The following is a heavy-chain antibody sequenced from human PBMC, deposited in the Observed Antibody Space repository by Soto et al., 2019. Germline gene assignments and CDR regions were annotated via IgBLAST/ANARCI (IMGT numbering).Heavy chain of an antibody. CDR2: IYPGDSDT. J-gene: IGHJ3*02. D-gene: IGHD1-26*01. CDR3: ARLKSCRWWEGLGYSGSTGGAFDI. V-gene: IGHV5-51*01. Sequence: GESLKISYKGSGYSFTSYWIGWVRQMPGKGLEWMGIIYPGDSDTRYSPSFQGQVTISADKSISTAYLQWSSLKASDTAMYYCARLKSCRWWEGLGYSGSTGGAFDIWGQGTMVTVSS. CDR1: GYSFTSYW.